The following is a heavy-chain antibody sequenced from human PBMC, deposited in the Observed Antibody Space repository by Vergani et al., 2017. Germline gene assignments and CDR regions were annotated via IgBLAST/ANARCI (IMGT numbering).Heavy chain of an antibody. V-gene: IGHV4-59*11. CDR3: ASDTHSGQRADR. D-gene: IGHD6-19*01. Sequence: QVQLQESGPGLVKSSETLSLTCSVSFDSIRNLYCNWIRQPPGKGLEWIGSIHYSENTNYNPSLKTRVTISIDTSKIQFSLTLTSVTAADRAVYYCASDTHSGQRADRWGQGILVTVTS. J-gene: IGHJ5*02. CDR1: FDSIRNLY. CDR2: IHYSENT.